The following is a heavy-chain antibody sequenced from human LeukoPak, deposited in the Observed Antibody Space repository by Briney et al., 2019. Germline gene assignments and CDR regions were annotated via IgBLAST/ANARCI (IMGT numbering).Heavy chain of an antibody. CDR1: GFTFSSNW. Sequence: GGSLRLSCAASGFTFSSNWMSWVRQAPGKGLEWVANIKQDGSEKYYVDSVKGRFTISRDNAKNSLYLQMNSLRAEDTAVYYCARERENGDYKYYYYYYYMDVWGKGTTVTVSS. J-gene: IGHJ6*03. V-gene: IGHV3-7*01. CDR2: IKQDGSEK. D-gene: IGHD4-17*01. CDR3: ARERENGDYKYYYYYYYMDV.